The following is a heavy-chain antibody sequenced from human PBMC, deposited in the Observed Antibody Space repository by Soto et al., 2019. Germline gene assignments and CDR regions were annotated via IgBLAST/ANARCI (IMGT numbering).Heavy chain of an antibody. J-gene: IGHJ6*02. CDR1: GGSISSSNW. CDR3: ARVSGSYYYGMDV. D-gene: IGHD1-26*01. Sequence: SETLSLTCAVSGGSISSSNWWSWVRQPPGKGLEWIGEIYHSGSTNYNPSLKSRVTISVDKSKNQFSLKLSSVTAADTAVYYCARVSGSYYYGMDVWGQGTTVTVLL. V-gene: IGHV4-4*02. CDR2: IYHSGST.